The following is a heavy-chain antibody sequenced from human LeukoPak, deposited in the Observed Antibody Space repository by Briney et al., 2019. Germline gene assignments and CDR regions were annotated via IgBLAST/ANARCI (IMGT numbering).Heavy chain of an antibody. J-gene: IGHJ4*02. CDR1: GFTFSSYW. V-gene: IGHV3-7*01. CDR3: ARDMAGAHDY. D-gene: IGHD5-24*01. Sequence: GGSLRLSCAASGFTFSSYWMSWVRQAPGKGLEWVANIKQDGSEKYYVDSVKGRFTIPRDTAKNSLYLQMNSLRAQDTAVYYTARDMAGAHDYWGQGTLVTVSS. CDR2: IKQDGSEK.